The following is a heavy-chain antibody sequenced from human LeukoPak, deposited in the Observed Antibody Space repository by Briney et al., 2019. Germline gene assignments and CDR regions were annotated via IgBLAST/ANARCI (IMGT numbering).Heavy chain of an antibody. CDR1: GFTFSSYA. V-gene: IGHV3-30-3*01. CDR2: ISYDGSNK. CDR3: ARDQLNCSGGSCRNWFDP. Sequence: PGGSLRLSYAASGFTFSSYAMHWVRQAPGKGLEWVAVISYDGSNKYYADSVKGRFTISRDNSKNTLYLQMNSLRAEDTAVYYCARDQLNCSGGSCRNWFDPWGQGTLVTVSS. J-gene: IGHJ5*02. D-gene: IGHD2-15*01.